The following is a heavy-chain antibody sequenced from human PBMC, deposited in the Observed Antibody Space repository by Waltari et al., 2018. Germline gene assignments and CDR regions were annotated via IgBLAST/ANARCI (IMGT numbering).Heavy chain of an antibody. J-gene: IGHJ3*02. CDR2: FDPEDGET. CDR1: GYTLTELS. Sequence: QVQLVQSGAEVKKPGASVKVSCKVSGYTLTELSMHWVRQAPGKGLEWMGGFDPEDGETMYAQKFQGRVTMTEDTSTDTAYMELSSLRSEDTAVYYCATQSPVFIAARPAAFDIWGQGTMVTVSS. V-gene: IGHV1-24*01. CDR3: ATQSPVFIAARPAAFDI. D-gene: IGHD6-6*01.